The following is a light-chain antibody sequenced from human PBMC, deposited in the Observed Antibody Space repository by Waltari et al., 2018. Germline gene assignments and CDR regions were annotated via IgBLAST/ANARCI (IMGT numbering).Light chain of an antibody. CDR3: YSVDDNKRV. Sequence: RWCRREPSQAPVVVIYKDSERPSVIPERFSGSSSGTTVTLTISGAQVEDEADYYCYSVDDNKRVFGGGTKLTVL. V-gene: IGLV3-27*01. CDR2: KDS. J-gene: IGLJ2*01.